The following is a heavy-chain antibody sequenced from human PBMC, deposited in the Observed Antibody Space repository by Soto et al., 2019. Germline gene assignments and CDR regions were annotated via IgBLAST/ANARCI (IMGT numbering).Heavy chain of an antibody. CDR3: ARNPLRYFDWLTPPTLEYYFDY. V-gene: IGHV3-7*04. J-gene: IGHJ4*02. CDR2: IKQDGSEK. D-gene: IGHD3-9*01. Sequence: GGSLRLSCAASGFTFSSYWMSWVRQAPGKGLELLANIKQDGSEKYYVDSVKGRFTISRDNAKNSLYLQMNSLRAEDTAVYYCARNPLRYFDWLTPPTLEYYFDYWGQGT. CDR1: GFTFSSYW.